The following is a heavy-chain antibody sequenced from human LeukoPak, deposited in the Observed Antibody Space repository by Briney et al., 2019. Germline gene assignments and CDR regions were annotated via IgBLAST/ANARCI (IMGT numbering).Heavy chain of an antibody. CDR2: IYTSGST. CDR3: ARVGRGIAAAGTDY. J-gene: IGHJ4*02. CDR1: GGSISSYY. V-gene: IGHV4-4*07. D-gene: IGHD6-13*01. Sequence: SETLSLTCTVSGGSISSYYWSWIRQPAGKGLEWIGRIYTSGSTNYNPSLKSRVTISVDTSKSQFSLKLSSVTAADTAVYYCARVGRGIAAAGTDYWGQGTLVTVSS.